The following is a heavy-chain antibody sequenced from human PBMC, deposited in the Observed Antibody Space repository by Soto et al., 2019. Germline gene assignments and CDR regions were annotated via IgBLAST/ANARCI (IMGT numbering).Heavy chain of an antibody. V-gene: IGHV1-2*02. CDR3: ATIDSGGYYGNALDI. D-gene: IGHD3-22*01. CDR1: GYSFTDHY. CDR2: VNPNTGGT. Sequence: ASVKVSCKASGYSFTDHYIHWVRQAPGQGLEWMGWVNPNTGGTNYAQRFHGRVTMTRDTSITTAYMELSSLRSDDTALFYCATIDSGGYYGNALDIWGKGTMVTVSS. J-gene: IGHJ3*02.